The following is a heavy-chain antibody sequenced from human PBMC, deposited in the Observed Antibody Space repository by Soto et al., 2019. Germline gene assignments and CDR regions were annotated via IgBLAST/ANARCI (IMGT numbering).Heavy chain of an antibody. CDR3: AKGRSYYYYYGVDV. J-gene: IGHJ6*02. CDR1: GYTFIDHY. V-gene: IGHV1-2*04. Sequence: GASVKVSCKGSGYTFIDHYIHWVRQAPGQGLEWMGWINPYSGDTKYAQKFQAWVTMTTDTSITTAYMELSRLKSDDTALYYCAKGRSYYYYYGVDVWGQGTTVTVSS. CDR2: INPYSGDT.